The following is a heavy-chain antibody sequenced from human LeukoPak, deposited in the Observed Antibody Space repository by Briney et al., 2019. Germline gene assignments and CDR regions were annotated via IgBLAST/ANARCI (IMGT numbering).Heavy chain of an antibody. V-gene: IGHV3-23*01. D-gene: IGHD3-22*01. J-gene: IGHJ1*01. CDR2: IIVSGGST. CDR3: AKDTGDSSGYYPGEYFQH. Sequence: GGSLRLSCAASVFTFSSYAMSWVREAPGKGLERVSAIIVSGGSTYYADAVKGRFTISRDNAKNTLYLQMNSLRAGDTAVYYCAKDTGDSSGYYPGEYFQHWGQGTLVTVSS. CDR1: VFTFSSYA.